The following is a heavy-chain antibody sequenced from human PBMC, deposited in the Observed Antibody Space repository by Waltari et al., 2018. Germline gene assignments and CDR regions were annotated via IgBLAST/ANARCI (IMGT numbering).Heavy chain of an antibody. D-gene: IGHD6-13*01. Sequence: QLQLQESGPGLVKPSETLSLTCTVSGGSISSSSYYWGWIRQPPGKGLEWIGSIYYRGSTYYNPSLKSRVTISVDTSKNQFSLKLSSVTAADTAVYYCARHIAAAGGGYYYYGMDVWGQGTTVTVSS. V-gene: IGHV4-39*01. J-gene: IGHJ6*02. CDR3: ARHIAAAGGGYYYYGMDV. CDR2: IYYRGST. CDR1: GGSISSSSYY.